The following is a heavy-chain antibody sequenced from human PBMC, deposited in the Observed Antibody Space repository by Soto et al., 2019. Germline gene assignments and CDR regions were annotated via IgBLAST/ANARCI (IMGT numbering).Heavy chain of an antibody. V-gene: IGHV3-21*01. CDR2: ISSSSSYI. CDR1: GFTFSSYS. D-gene: IGHD1-7*01. Sequence: ESGGGLVKPGGSLRLSCAASGFTFSSYSMNWVRQAPGKGLEWVSSISSSSSYIYYADSVKGRFTISRDNAKNSLYLQMNSLRAEDTAVYYCARVDPLQRGTGTTRGYYMDVWGKGTTVTVSS. J-gene: IGHJ6*03. CDR3: ARVDPLQRGTGTTRGYYMDV.